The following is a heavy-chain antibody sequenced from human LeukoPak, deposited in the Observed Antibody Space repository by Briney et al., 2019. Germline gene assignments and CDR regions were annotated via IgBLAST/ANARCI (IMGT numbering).Heavy chain of an antibody. Sequence: PGGSLRLSCAASGFTFSHSIMHWVRQAPGKGLEWVAVISYDGSSANYADSVRGRFTVSRDNSKNIVYLELQTLTTDDTAVFYCARDWGDLLAFGPWGQGTLVIVSS. V-gene: IGHV3-30-3*01. CDR2: ISYDGSSA. CDR3: ARDWGDLLAFGP. CDR1: GFTFSHSI. D-gene: IGHD3-3*01. J-gene: IGHJ5*02.